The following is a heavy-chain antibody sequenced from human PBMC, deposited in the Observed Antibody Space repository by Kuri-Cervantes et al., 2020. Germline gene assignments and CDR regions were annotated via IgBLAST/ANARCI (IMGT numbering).Heavy chain of an antibody. Sequence: GESLKISCAASGFTVSSNYMSWVRQAPGKGLEWVSVIYSGGSTYYADSVKGRFTISRDNSKNTLYLQMNSLRAEDTAVYYCARDHGYSSGWYYYWGQGTLVTVSS. J-gene: IGHJ4*02. V-gene: IGHV3-53*01. D-gene: IGHD6-19*01. CDR3: ARDHGYSSGWYYY. CDR2: IYSGGST. CDR1: GFTVSSNY.